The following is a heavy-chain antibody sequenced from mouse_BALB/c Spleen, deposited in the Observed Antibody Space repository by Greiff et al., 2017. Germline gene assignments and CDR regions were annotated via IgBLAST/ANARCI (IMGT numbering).Heavy chain of an antibody. V-gene: IGHV1-31*01. CDR1: GYSFTGYY. D-gene: IGHD2-14*01. CDR2: INPYNGAT. Sequence: VQLQQSGPELVKPGASVKISCKASGYSFTGYYMHWVKQSHVKSLEWIGRINPYNGATSYNQNFKDKASLTVDKSSSTAYMELHSLTSEDSAVYYCARDYRSSWAMDYWGQGTSVTVSS. CDR3: ARDYRSSWAMDY. J-gene: IGHJ4*01.